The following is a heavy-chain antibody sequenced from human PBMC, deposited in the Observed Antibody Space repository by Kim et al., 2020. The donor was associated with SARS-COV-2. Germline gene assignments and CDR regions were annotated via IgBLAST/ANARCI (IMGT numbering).Heavy chain of an antibody. V-gene: IGHV3-23*01. CDR2: T. J-gene: IGHJ4*02. CDR3: AKHVRGSERDY. D-gene: IGHD3-10*02. Sequence: TEYAESAKVRFNISRDKSKKTLYLQNNSLRAEDTAIYYGAKHVRGSERDYWGQGTLVTVSS.